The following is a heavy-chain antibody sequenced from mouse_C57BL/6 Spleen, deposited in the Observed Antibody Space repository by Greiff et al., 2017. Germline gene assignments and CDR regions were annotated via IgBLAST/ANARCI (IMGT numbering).Heavy chain of an antibody. V-gene: IGHV5-6*01. J-gene: IGHJ3*01. CDR1: GFTFSSYG. D-gene: IGHD1-1*01. Sequence: EVHLVESGGDLVKPGGSLKLSCAASGFTFSSYGMSWVRQTPDKRLEWVATISSGGSYTYYPDSVKGRFTISRDNAKNTLYLQMSSLKSEDTAMYYCARHGSSYSFAYWGQGTLVTVSA. CDR2: ISSGGSYT. CDR3: ARHGSSYSFAY.